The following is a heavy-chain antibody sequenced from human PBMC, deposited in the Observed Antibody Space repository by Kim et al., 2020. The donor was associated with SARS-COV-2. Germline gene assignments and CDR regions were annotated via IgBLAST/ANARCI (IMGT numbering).Heavy chain of an antibody. V-gene: IGHV3-30*18. D-gene: IGHD3-10*01. J-gene: IGHJ6*02. Sequence: GGSLRLSCAASGFTFSSYGMHWVRQAPGKGLEWVAVISYDGSNKNYADSVKGRFTISRDNSKNTLYLQMNSLRAEDTAVYYCAKESGSGSYYGWTYYYYGMDDWGQGTTVTVSS. CDR3: AKESGSGSYYGWTYYYYGMDD. CDR2: ISYDGSNK. CDR1: GFTFSSYG.